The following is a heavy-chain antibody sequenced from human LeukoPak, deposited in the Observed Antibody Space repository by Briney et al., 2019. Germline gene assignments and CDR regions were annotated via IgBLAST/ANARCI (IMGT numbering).Heavy chain of an antibody. D-gene: IGHD5-18*01. CDR3: AKDYVELWSPFDY. CDR2: ISGSGGST. Sequence: GGPLRLSCAASGFTFSSYGMSWVRQAPGKGLEWVSAISGSGGSTYYADSVKGRFTISRDNSKNTLYLQMNSLRAEDTAVYYCAKDYVELWSPFDYWGQGTLVTVSS. CDR1: GFTFSSYG. J-gene: IGHJ4*02. V-gene: IGHV3-23*01.